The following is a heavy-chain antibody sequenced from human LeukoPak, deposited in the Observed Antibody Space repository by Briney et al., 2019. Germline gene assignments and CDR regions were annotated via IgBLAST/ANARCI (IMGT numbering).Heavy chain of an antibody. D-gene: IGHD6-13*01. CDR3: ARQAAGTDH. CDR1: GFTFSSYA. V-gene: IGHV3-30-3*01. J-gene: IGHJ4*02. CDR2: ISYDGSNK. Sequence: GGSLRLSCAASGFTFSSYAMHWVRQAPGKGLEWVAVISYDGSNKYYADSVKGRFTISRDNSKNTLYLQMNSLRAEDTAVYYCARQAAGTDHWGQGTLVTVSS.